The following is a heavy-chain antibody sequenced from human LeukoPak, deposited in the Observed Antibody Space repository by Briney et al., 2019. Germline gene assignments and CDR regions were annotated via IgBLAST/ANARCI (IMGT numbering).Heavy chain of an antibody. V-gene: IGHV3-48*03. CDR1: GFTYSTYE. J-gene: IGHJ4*02. CDR2: ISSSGSTI. Sequence: GGSLRLSCAASGFTYSTYEMNWVRQAPGKGLEWVSYISSSGSTIYYADSVKGRFTISRDNAKNSLYLQMNSLRAEDTAIYYCARDGDLTPAVPFDYWGQGTLVTVSS. CDR3: ARDGDLTPAVPFDY. D-gene: IGHD6-25*01.